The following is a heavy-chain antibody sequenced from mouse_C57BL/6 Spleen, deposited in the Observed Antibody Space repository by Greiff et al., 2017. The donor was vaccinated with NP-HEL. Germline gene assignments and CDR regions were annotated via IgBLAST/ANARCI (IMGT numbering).Heavy chain of an antibody. CDR1: GYTFTDYE. Sequence: VQLQQSGAELVRPGASVTLSCKASGYTFTDYEMHWVKQTPVHGLEWIGAIDPETGGTAYNQKFKGKAIMTADKSSSTAYMELRRLTSEDSAVYYCARGGTTVVAGNCAMDYWGQGTSVTVSS. CDR3: ARGGTTVVAGNCAMDY. J-gene: IGHJ4*01. CDR2: IDPETGGT. D-gene: IGHD1-1*01. V-gene: IGHV1-15*01.